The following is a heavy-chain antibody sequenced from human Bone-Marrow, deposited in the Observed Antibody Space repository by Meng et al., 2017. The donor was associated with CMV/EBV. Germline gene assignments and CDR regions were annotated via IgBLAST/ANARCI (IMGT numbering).Heavy chain of an antibody. Sequence: GESLKISCAASGFTFSGSAMHWVRQASGKGLEWVGRIRSKANSYATAYAASVKGRFTISRDDSKNTAYLQMNSLKTEDTAVYYCTAGIAVVGSGYWGQGTRVTGSS. CDR1: GFTFSGSA. J-gene: IGHJ4*02. D-gene: IGHD6-19*01. CDR3: TAGIAVVGSGY. CDR2: IRSKANSYAT. V-gene: IGHV3-73*01.